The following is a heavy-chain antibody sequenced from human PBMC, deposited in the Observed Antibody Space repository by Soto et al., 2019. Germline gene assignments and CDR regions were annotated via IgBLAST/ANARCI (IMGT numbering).Heavy chain of an antibody. CDR3: TRDPVEVVVAAPEYYMDF. J-gene: IGHJ6*03. CDR1: GCTFGDYA. CDR2: IRSKAYGGTT. Sequence: PLRLSSTAPGCTFGDYAMSWFRQAPGKGLEWVGFIRSKAYGGTTEYAAAVKGRFTISRDDSKSIAYLQINSLKLEDTAVYYCTRDPVEVVVAAPEYYMDFWGKGTTVPVPS. D-gene: IGHD2-15*01. V-gene: IGHV3-49*03.